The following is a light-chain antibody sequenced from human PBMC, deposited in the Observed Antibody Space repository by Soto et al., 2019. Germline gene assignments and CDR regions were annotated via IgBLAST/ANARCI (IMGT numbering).Light chain of an antibody. Sequence: QMTPAPSPPSASVGDRVPLTCRASQSISSWLAWYQQKPGKAPKLLIYAASSLQSGVPSRFSGNGSGTDFTLIISSLQPEDFATYYCQQAYSFPITFGQGTRLEIK. CDR1: QSISSW. CDR2: AAS. V-gene: IGKV1-12*01. CDR3: QQAYSFPIT. J-gene: IGKJ5*01.